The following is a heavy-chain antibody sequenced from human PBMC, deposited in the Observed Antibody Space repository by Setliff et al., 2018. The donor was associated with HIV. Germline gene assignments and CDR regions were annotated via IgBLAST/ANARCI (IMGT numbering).Heavy chain of an antibody. CDR1: GGSISSGGYY. Sequence: SETLSLTCTVSGGSISSGGYYWSWIRQHPGKGLEWIGYIYYSGSTYYNPSLKSRVTISVDTSKNQFSLKLSSVTAADTAVYYCARGIAAAEGYFDYWGQGTLVTVSS. CDR3: ARGIAAAEGYFDY. J-gene: IGHJ4*02. CDR2: IYYSGST. V-gene: IGHV4-31*03. D-gene: IGHD6-13*01.